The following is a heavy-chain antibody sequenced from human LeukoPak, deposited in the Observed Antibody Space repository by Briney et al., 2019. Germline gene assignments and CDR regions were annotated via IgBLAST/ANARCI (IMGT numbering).Heavy chain of an antibody. Sequence: SQTLSLTCTVSGGSISSGDYYWGWIRQPPGKGLEWIGYIYYSGSTYYNPSLKSRVTISVDTSKNQFSLKLSSVTAADTAVYYCARLVVVTAIGADYWGQGTLVTVSS. CDR1: GGSISSGDYY. CDR2: IYYSGST. CDR3: ARLVVVTAIGADY. J-gene: IGHJ4*02. V-gene: IGHV4-30-4*01. D-gene: IGHD2-21*02.